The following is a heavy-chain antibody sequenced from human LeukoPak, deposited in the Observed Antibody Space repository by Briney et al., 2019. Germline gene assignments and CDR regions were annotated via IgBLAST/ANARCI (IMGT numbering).Heavy chain of an antibody. CDR1: GGSISSYY. Sequence: PETLSLTCTVSGGSISSYYWSWIRQPPGKGLEWIGYIYTSGSTNYNPSLKSRVTISVDTSKNQFSLKLSSVTAADTAVYYCARLAPHDYYDSSGYSGPRFDPWGQGTLVTVSS. CDR2: IYTSGST. D-gene: IGHD3-22*01. J-gene: IGHJ5*02. CDR3: ARLAPHDYYDSSGYSGPRFDP. V-gene: IGHV4-4*09.